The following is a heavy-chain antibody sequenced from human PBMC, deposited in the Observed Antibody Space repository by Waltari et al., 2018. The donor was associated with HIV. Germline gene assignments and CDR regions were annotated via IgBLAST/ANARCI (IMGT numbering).Heavy chain of an antibody. CDR1: GFSFSTYA. V-gene: IGHV3-23*01. J-gene: IGHJ4*02. D-gene: IGHD1-26*01. CDR2: IRASGEGP. CDR3: AKDWWDLQYYFDL. Sequence: DVQLLESGGGLVQPGGSLRLSCAASGFSFSTYAMSWVRQAPGKWLEWVSAIRASGEGPCYADSVKGRFTISRDNSNNTVYLEMTSLRADDTAVYHCAKDWWDLQYYFDLWGQGTLVTVSS.